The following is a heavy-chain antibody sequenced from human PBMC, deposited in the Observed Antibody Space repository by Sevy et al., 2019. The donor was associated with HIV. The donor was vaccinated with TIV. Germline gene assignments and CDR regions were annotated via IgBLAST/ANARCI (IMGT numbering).Heavy chain of an antibody. Sequence: GGSLRLSCAASGFTFSSYAMHWVCQAPGKGLEWVAVISYDGSNKYYADSVKGRFTISRDNSKNSLYLQMNSLRAEDTAEYDCARDLGSSTLYYFDYWGQGTLVTVSS. CDR2: ISYDGSNK. D-gene: IGHD6-13*01. CDR1: GFTFSSYA. V-gene: IGHV3-30-3*01. CDR3: ARDLGSSTLYYFDY. J-gene: IGHJ4*02.